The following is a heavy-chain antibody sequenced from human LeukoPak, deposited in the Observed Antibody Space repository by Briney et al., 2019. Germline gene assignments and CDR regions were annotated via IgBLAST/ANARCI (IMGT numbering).Heavy chain of an antibody. CDR2: IYYSGST. Sequence: SETLSLTCTVSGGSISSYYWSWIRQPPGKGLEWIGYIYYSGSTNYNPSLKSRVTISVDTSKNQFSLKLSSVTAADTAVYYCARFGSSGYWYFDYWGQGTLVTVSS. CDR3: ARFGSSGYWYFDY. CDR1: GGSISSYY. V-gene: IGHV4-59*01. D-gene: IGHD3-22*01. J-gene: IGHJ4*02.